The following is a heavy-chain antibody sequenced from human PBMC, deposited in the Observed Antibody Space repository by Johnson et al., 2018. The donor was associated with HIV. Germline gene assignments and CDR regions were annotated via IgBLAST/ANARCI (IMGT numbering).Heavy chain of an antibody. V-gene: IGHV3-30*02. CDR3: ARGGDDAFDI. CDR1: GFTFSSYG. J-gene: IGHJ3*02. D-gene: IGHD7-27*01. Sequence: QVQLVESGGGVVQPGGSLRLSCAASGFTFSSYGMHWVRQAPGKGLEWVAYIRYDGSTQSYADSVKGRFSISRDNSKNTLYLQMNSLRAEDTAVYYCARGGDDAFDIWGQGTMVTVSS. CDR2: IRYDGSTQ.